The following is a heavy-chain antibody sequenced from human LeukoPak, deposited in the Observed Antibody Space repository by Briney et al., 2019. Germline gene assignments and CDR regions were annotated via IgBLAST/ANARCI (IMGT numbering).Heavy chain of an antibody. Sequence: SQTLPLTCTVSGGSISSGGYYWSWIRQHPGKGLEWIGYIYYSGSTYYNPSLKSRVTISVDTSKNQFSLKLSSVTAADTAVYYCAGGFYYDSSGPRDYWGQGTLVTVSS. D-gene: IGHD3-22*01. J-gene: IGHJ4*02. V-gene: IGHV4-31*03. CDR2: IYYSGST. CDR1: GGSISSGGYY. CDR3: AGGFYYDSSGPRDY.